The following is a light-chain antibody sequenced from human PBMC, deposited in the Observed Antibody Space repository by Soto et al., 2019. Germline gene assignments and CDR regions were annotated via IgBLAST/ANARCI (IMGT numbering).Light chain of an antibody. CDR3: CSYAGSSTSV. CDR2: EVS. CDR1: SSGVGSYNL. Sequence: QSALTQPASGSGSPGQSITISCTGTSSGVGSYNLVSWYQQHPGKAPKLTIYEVSKRPSGVSNRFSGSKSGNTASLTISGLQAEDEADYYCCSYAGSSTSVFGTGTKVTV. J-gene: IGLJ1*01. V-gene: IGLV2-23*02.